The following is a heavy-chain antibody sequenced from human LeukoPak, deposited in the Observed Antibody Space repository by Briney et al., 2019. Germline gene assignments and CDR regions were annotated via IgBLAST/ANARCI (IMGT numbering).Heavy chain of an antibody. CDR1: GFTFSSYS. CDR3: ARDLVAAAVQDYYYYGMDV. D-gene: IGHD6-13*01. CDR2: ISSSSSYI. V-gene: IGHV3-21*01. J-gene: IGHJ6*02. Sequence: GGSLRLSCAASGFTFSSYSMNWVRQAPGKGLEWVSSISSSSSYIYYADSVKGRFTISRDNAKNSLYLQMNSLRAENTAVYYCARDLVAAAVQDYYYYGMDVWGQGTTVTVSS.